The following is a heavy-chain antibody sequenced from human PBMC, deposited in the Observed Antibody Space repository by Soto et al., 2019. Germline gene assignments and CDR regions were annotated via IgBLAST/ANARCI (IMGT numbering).Heavy chain of an antibody. CDR3: AEGEEWELLAY. D-gene: IGHD1-26*01. CDR2: IYYSGST. Sequence: SETLSLTSTVADGSSSSHYWSCIRQPPGKGLEWIGYIYYSGSTNYNPSLKSRVTISVDTSKNQFSLKLSSATAADTAVYYCAEGEEWELLAYWGQGTLVTVSS. J-gene: IGHJ4*02. CDR1: DGSSSSHY. V-gene: IGHV4-59*11.